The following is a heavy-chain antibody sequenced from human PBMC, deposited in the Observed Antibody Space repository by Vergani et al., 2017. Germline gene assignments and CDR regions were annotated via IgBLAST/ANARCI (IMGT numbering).Heavy chain of an antibody. CDR3: VKTSTPYSSGWRAAFDI. Sequence: EVQLLESGGGLVQPGGSLRLSCAASGFTFSSYAMSWVRQAPGKGLEWVSVIYSGGSSTYYADSVKGRFTISRDNSKNTLYLQMNSLRAEDTAVYYCVKTSTPYSSGWRAAFDIWGQGTMVTVSS. CDR2: IYSGGSST. V-gene: IGHV3-23*03. D-gene: IGHD6-19*01. CDR1: GFTFSSYA. J-gene: IGHJ3*02.